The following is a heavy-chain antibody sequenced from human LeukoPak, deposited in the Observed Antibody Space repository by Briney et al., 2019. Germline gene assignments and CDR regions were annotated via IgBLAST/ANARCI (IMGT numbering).Heavy chain of an antibody. CDR1: GFTFSSYA. CDR3: AKDQDSSGWYDVAY. CDR2: ISGSGGST. Sequence: PGGSLRLSCAASGFTFSSYAMSWVRQAPGKRLEWVSAISGSGGSTYYADSVKGRFTISRDNSKNTLYLQMNSLRAGDTAVYYCAKDQDSSGWYDVAYWGQGTLVTVSS. J-gene: IGHJ4*02. D-gene: IGHD6-19*01. V-gene: IGHV3-23*01.